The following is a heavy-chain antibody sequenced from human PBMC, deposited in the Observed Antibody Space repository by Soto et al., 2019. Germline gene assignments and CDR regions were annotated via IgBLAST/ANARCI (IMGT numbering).Heavy chain of an antibody. J-gene: IGHJ5*02. CDR1: GYTFTSYG. D-gene: IGHD3-22*01. CDR3: ARVRVGHYYDSSGLGWFDP. CDR2: ISAYSGNT. Sequence: ASVKVSCKASGYTFTSYGISWVRQAPGQGLEWMGWISAYSGNTNYAQKLQGRVTMTTDTSTSTAYMELRSLRSDDTAVYYCARVRVGHYYDSSGLGWFDPWGQGTLVTVSS. V-gene: IGHV1-18*01.